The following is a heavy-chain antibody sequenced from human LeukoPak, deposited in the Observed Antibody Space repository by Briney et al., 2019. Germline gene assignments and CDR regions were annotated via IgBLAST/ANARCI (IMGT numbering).Heavy chain of an antibody. CDR3: ARDYGYGVTVMISDDY. D-gene: IGHD5-12*01. Sequence: ASVKVSCKASGYTFNRYGITWVRQAPGQGLEWMGWISGYNGNTNYAQKLQGRVTMTTDTSTSTAYMELRSLRSDDTAMYYCARDYGYGVTVMISDDYWGQGTQVTVSS. J-gene: IGHJ4*02. V-gene: IGHV1-18*01. CDR1: GYTFNRYG. CDR2: ISGYNGNT.